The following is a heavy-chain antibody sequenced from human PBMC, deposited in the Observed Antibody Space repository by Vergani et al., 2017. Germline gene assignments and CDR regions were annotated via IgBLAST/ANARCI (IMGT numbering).Heavy chain of an antibody. Sequence: EVPLLVSGGSLKQPGGSVRLSCAASGFTFSTYAMHWVRQAPGKGLEWVSALTGGGGSTYYADSFKGRFIISRDNSRDTLYLQMNSLRPEDTATYYCVKDAVSYENFFDSWGQGTLVTVSS. V-gene: IGHV3-23*01. CDR3: VKDAVSYENFFDS. D-gene: IGHD1-26*01. J-gene: IGHJ4*02. CDR1: GFTFSTYA. CDR2: LTGGGGST.